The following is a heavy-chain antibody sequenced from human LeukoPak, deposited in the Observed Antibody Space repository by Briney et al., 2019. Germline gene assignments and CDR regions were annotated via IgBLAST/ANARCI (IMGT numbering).Heavy chain of an antibody. CDR3: ARGLALPYSSSYDAFDI. CDR1: GGSTSSYY. J-gene: IGHJ3*02. CDR2: IYYSGST. Sequence: PSETLSLTCTVSGGSTSSYYWSWIRQPPGKGLEWIGYIYYSGSTNYNPSLKSRVTISVDTSKNQFSLKLSSVTAADTAVYYCARGLALPYSSSYDAFDIWGQGTMVTVSS. V-gene: IGHV4-59*01. D-gene: IGHD6-6*01.